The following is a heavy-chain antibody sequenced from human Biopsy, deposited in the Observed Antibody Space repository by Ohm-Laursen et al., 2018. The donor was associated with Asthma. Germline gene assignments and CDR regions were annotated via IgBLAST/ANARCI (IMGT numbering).Heavy chain of an antibody. D-gene: IGHD2-15*01. V-gene: IGHV2-5*02. J-gene: IGHJ4*02. CDR1: ALSMTTNAVA. CDR3: AHRRRYCGGGRCYAAFDY. CDR2: IFGDNDK. Sequence: TQTLTLTCTFSALSMTTNAVAGGWIRDPPGKALDWPAVIFGDNDKHYSLSLKSRLTITKDTSKSQGGLTISNMDPGDTATYYCAHRRRYCGGGRCYAAFDYWGQGTLVTVSS.